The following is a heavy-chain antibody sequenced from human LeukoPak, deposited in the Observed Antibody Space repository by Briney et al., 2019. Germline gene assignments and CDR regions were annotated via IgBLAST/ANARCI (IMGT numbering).Heavy chain of an antibody. CDR3: ARDLSWNYETGLNWFDP. D-gene: IGHD1-7*01. Sequence: GGSLRLSCAASGFTFSSYSMNWVRQAPGKGLEWVSSISSSSSYIYYADSVKGRFTISRDNAKNSLYLQMNSLRAEDTAVYYCARDLSWNYETGLNWFDPWGQGTLVTVSS. V-gene: IGHV3-21*01. CDR2: ISSSSSYI. CDR1: GFTFSSYS. J-gene: IGHJ5*02.